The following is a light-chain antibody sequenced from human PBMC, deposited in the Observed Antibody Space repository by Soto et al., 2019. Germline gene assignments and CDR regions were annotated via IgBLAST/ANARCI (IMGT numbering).Light chain of an antibody. CDR3: QSYDSGLSGSV. CDR2: SNN. CDR1: SSNIGAGYD. J-gene: IGLJ3*02. Sequence: QPVLTQPPSVSGAPGQRVTISCTGSSSNIGAGYDVHWYQQVPGTAPKLLIHSNNVRPSGVPDRLSGSKSGTSASLAITGLQPGDEADYYCQSYDSGLSGSVFGGGTKVTVL. V-gene: IGLV1-40*01.